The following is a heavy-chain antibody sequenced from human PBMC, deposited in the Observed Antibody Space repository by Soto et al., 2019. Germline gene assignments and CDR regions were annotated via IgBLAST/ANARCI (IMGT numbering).Heavy chain of an antibody. CDR2: INAGNGNT. J-gene: IGHJ5*02. V-gene: IGHV1-3*05. Sequence: QVQLVQSGAEEKKPGASVKVSCKASGYTFTSYAMHWVRQAPGQRLEWMGWINAGNGNTKNSQKFQGRVTITRDTSASTAYMELSSLRSEDTAVYYCASGDYGGPFDPWGQGTLVTVSS. D-gene: IGHD4-17*01. CDR3: ASGDYGGPFDP. CDR1: GYTFTSYA.